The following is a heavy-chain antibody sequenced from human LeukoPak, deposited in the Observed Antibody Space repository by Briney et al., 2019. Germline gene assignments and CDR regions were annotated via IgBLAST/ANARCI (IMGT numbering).Heavy chain of an antibody. CDR2: ISAYNGKT. CDR3: ARGLLTFGGVIGGPQALEYFQH. Sequence: ASVKVSCKASGYTFTSYGVSWVRQAPGQGLEWMGWISAYNGKTNYAQKLQGRVTMTTDTSTSTAYMELRSLRSDDTAVYYCARGLLTFGGVIGGPQALEYFQHWGQGTLVTVSS. CDR1: GYTFTSYG. D-gene: IGHD3-16*02. V-gene: IGHV1-18*01. J-gene: IGHJ1*01.